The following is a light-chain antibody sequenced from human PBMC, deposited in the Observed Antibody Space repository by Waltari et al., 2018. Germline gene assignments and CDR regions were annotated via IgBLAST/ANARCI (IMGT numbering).Light chain of an antibody. CDR1: SSDIGSYTF. CDR2: EVN. V-gene: IGLV2-23*02. CDR3: CSYAGSSTMV. Sequence: QSALTQPASVSGSPGQSITFSCTGTSSDIGSYTFVSWYQQHPGKPPKLMIYEVNKRPSGVSDRFSGSKSDTMASRTISGLQAEDEADYFCCSYAGSSTMVFGGGTKVTVL. J-gene: IGLJ3*02.